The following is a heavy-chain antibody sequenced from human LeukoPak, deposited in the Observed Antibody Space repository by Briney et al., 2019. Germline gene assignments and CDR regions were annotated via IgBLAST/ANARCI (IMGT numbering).Heavy chain of an antibody. CDR3: ARVGRVTGTTLGWFDP. CDR2: INHSGST. CDR1: GGSFSGYY. Sequence: SETLSLTCAVYGGSFSGYYWSWIRQPPGKGLEWIGEINHSGSTNYNPSLKSRVTISVDTSKNQFSLKLSSVTAADTAVYCCARVGRVTGTTLGWFDPWGQGTLVTVSS. V-gene: IGHV4-34*01. J-gene: IGHJ5*02. D-gene: IGHD1-20*01.